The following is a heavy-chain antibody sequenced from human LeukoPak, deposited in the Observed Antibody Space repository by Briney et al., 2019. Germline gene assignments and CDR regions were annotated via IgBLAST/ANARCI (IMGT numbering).Heavy chain of an antibody. V-gene: IGHV1-46*01. CDR2: INPSGSST. Sequence: GASVKVSCKASGYSFTSHYMHWVRQAPGQGLEWLGLINPSGSSTLYAQKFQGRVTMTRDMSTTTDYMELSSLTSEDTAVYYCATSGGDYYYYSLDVWGKGTPVTISS. CDR3: ATSGGDYYYYSLDV. J-gene: IGHJ6*03. D-gene: IGHD3-10*01. CDR1: GYSFTSHY.